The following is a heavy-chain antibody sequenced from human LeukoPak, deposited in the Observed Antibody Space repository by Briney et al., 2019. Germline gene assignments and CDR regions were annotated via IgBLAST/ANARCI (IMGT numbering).Heavy chain of an antibody. J-gene: IGHJ4*02. D-gene: IGHD4-23*01. V-gene: IGHV3-11*05. CDR3: AKVADDYGGFGVCDY. Sequence: GGSLRLSCAASGFTFSDYYMSWIRQAPGKGPEWVSYISGSTNYTNYADSVKGRFTISRDNAKNSLYLQMKNLRTEDTAVYYCAKVADDYGGFGVCDYWGQGTLVTVSS. CDR1: GFTFSDYY. CDR2: ISGSTNYT.